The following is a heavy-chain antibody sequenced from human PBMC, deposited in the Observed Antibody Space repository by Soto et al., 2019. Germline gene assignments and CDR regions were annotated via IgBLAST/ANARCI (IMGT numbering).Heavy chain of an antibody. V-gene: IGHV1-2*04. CDR1: GYTFTGYY. Sequence: ASVKVSCKASGYTFTGYYMHWVRQAPGQGLEWMGWINPNSGGTNYAQKFQGWVTMTRDTSISTAYMELGRLRSDDTAVYYCARSLLMTTVTTSGKYYFDYWGQGTLVTVSS. CDR2: INPNSGGT. CDR3: ARSLLMTTVTTSGKYYFDY. D-gene: IGHD4-4*01. J-gene: IGHJ4*02.